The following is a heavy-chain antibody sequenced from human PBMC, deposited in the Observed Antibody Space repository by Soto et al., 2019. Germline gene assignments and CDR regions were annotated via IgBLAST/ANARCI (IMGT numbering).Heavy chain of an antibody. CDR3: ARPRGYYYYGMDV. V-gene: IGHV3-7*03. Sequence: PGGSLRLSCAASGFTFSSYWMSWVRQAPGKGLEWVANIKQDGSEKYYVDSVKGRFTISRDNAKNSLYLQMNSLRAEDTAVYYCARPRGYYYYGMDVWGQGTTVTVSS. J-gene: IGHJ6*02. CDR1: GFTFSSYW. D-gene: IGHD3-10*01. CDR2: IKQDGSEK.